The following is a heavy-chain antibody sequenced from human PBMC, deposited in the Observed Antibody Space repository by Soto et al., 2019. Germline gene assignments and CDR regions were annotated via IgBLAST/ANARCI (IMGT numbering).Heavy chain of an antibody. V-gene: IGHV1-18*04. Sequence: ASVKVSCKASGYTFTNYGISCVRQAPGQGLEWMGWISTFRGDTNYAQKFQCRVTMTTDTSTGTAAMELMSLRSDDSAVYDCARGGNYFDYSGQGTLVTASS. D-gene: IGHD3-16*01. J-gene: IGHJ4*02. CDR1: GYTFTNYG. CDR3: ARGGNYFDY. CDR2: ISTFRGDT.